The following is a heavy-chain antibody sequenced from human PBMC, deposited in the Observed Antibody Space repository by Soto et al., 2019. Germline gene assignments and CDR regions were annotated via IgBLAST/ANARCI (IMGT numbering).Heavy chain of an antibody. Sequence: QVQLVESGGGVVQPGRSLRLSCAASGFTFSSYGMRWVRQAPGKGLEWVAVISYDGSNKYYADSVKGRFTISRDNSKNTLYLQMNSLRAEDTAVYYCARGLADYWGQGTLVTVSS. D-gene: IGHD6-19*01. J-gene: IGHJ4*02. CDR3: ARGLADY. CDR2: ISYDGSNK. V-gene: IGHV3-30*03. CDR1: GFTFSSYG.